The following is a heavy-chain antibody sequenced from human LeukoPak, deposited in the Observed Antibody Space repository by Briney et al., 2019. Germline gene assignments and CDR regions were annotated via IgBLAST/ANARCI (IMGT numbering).Heavy chain of an antibody. CDR3: ARGHSEAYYDILTALIFFDY. CDR1: GFTFDDYG. D-gene: IGHD3-9*01. CDR2: INWNGGST. V-gene: IGHV3-20*04. J-gene: IGHJ4*02. Sequence: PGGSLRLSCAASGFTFDDYGMSWVRQAPGKGLEWVSGINWNGGSTDYADSVKGRFTISRDNAKNSLYLQMNSLRAEDTALYYCARGHSEAYYDILTALIFFDYWGQGTLVTVSS.